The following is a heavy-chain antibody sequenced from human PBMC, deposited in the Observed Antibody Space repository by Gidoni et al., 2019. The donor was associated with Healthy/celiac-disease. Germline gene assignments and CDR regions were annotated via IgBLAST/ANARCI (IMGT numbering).Heavy chain of an antibody. V-gene: IGHV3-21*01. CDR3: ARFHYYNSSGTIDY. J-gene: IGHJ4*02. D-gene: IGHD3-22*01. Sequence: EVQLVESGGGLVKPGGPVTPYSSASALPSRSYSMTWVRQAPGKGLGWVSSISSSSNYINYADSVKGRFTITRDNAKNSLYLQMNGLRAEDTAVYYCARFHYYNSSGTIDYWGQGTLVTVSS. CDR2: ISSSSNYI. CDR1: ALPSRSYS.